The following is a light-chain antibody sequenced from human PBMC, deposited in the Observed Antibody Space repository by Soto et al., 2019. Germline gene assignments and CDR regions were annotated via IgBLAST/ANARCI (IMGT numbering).Light chain of an antibody. CDR1: SSDVGGSNF. CDR3: VSYTSSTTYV. V-gene: IGLV2-14*03. J-gene: IGLJ1*01. Sequence: SALTQPASESDSPGQSITTSCTRTSSDVGGSNFVSWYQQHPGEPPKLIIYDVANRPSGVSNRFSGSKSGSTASLIISRLQTEDEADYYCVSYTSSTTYVFGTGTKVTVL. CDR2: DVA.